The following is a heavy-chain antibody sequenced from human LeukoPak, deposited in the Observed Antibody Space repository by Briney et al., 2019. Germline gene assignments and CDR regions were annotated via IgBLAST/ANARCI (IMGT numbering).Heavy chain of an antibody. Sequence: SETLSLTCTVSGGSISSYYWSWIRQPPGKGLEWIGYIYYSGSTNYNPSLKSRVTISVDTSKNQFSLELRSVTAADTAVYYCARRVVDSRWYFDVWGRGTLITVSS. CDR2: IYYSGST. V-gene: IGHV4-59*01. CDR3: ARRVVDSRWYFDV. D-gene: IGHD2-2*01. CDR1: GGSISSYY. J-gene: IGHJ2*01.